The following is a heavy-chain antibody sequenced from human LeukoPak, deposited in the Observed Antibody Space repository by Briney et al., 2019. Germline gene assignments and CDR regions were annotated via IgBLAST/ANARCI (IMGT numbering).Heavy chain of an antibody. CDR3: ARGGVYNDY. Sequence: QPGRSLRLSCTASGLTFGDYGMNWFRQAPGKGLEWVGFIRRRAYGGTTEYAASVKGRFTILRDDSRSIAYLQMNSLKTDDTAVYYCARGGVYNDYWGQGTLVTVSS. CDR2: IRRRAYGGTT. CDR1: GLTFGDYG. D-gene: IGHD3-16*01. V-gene: IGHV3-49*03. J-gene: IGHJ4*02.